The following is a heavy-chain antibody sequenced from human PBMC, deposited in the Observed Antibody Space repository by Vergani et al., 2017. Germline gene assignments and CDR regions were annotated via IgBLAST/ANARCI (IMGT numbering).Heavy chain of an antibody. CDR1: GYTFTGYY. V-gene: IGHV1-2*02. Sequence: QVQLVQSGAEVKKPGASVKVSCKASGYTFTGYYMHWVRQASGQGLEWMGWINPNSGGTNYAQKFQGRVTMTRDTSISTAYMELSRLRSDDTAVYYCARGRITMVRGVNRDAFDIWGQGTMVTVSS. J-gene: IGHJ3*02. CDR2: INPNSGGT. CDR3: ARGRITMVRGVNRDAFDI. D-gene: IGHD3-10*01.